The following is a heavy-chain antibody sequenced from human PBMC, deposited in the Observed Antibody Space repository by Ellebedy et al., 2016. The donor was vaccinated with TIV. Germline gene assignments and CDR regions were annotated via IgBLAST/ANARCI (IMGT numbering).Heavy chain of an antibody. CDR2: ISYDGSNK. D-gene: IGHD5-12*01. Sequence: GGSLRLXCAASGFTFSSYGMHWVRQAPGKGLEWVAVISYDGSNKYYADSVKGRFTISRDNSKNTLYLQMNSLRAEDTAVYYCAKTMVGDIVFYMDVWGKGTTVTVSS. J-gene: IGHJ6*03. CDR3: AKTMVGDIVFYMDV. CDR1: GFTFSSYG. V-gene: IGHV3-30*18.